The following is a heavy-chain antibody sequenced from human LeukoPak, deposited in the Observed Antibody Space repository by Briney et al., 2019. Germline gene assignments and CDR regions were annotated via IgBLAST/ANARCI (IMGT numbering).Heavy chain of an antibody. J-gene: IGHJ4*02. CDR3: AKGSGSYPFDY. CDR1: GFTFSSYA. Sequence: PGGSLRLSCAASGFTFSSYAMHWVRQAPGKGLEWVAVISYDGSNKYYADSVKGRFTISRDNSKNTLYLQMNSLRAEDTAVYYCAKGSGSYPFDYWGQGTLVTVSS. D-gene: IGHD1-26*01. V-gene: IGHV3-30-3*01. CDR2: ISYDGSNK.